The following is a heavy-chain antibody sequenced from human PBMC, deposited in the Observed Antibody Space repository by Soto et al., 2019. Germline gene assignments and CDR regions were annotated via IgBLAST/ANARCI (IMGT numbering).Heavy chain of an antibody. D-gene: IGHD5-18*01. J-gene: IGHJ4*02. V-gene: IGHV1-69*01. CDR3: AAGDSSDTGDY. Sequence: QVQLVQSGAEVKKPGSSVKVSCKASGATLSTHGISWVRQAPGQGLEWMGGTIPIIGTTDYAEKFQGRVKITADESTTISYMELSSLRPDDTAVYYCAAGDSSDTGDYWGQGTLVTVSS. CDR2: TIPIIGTT. CDR1: GATLSTHG.